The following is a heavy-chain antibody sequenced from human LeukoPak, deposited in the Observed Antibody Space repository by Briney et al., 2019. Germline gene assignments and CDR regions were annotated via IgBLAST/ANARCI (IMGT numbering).Heavy chain of an antibody. CDR2: ISGSGGST. CDR1: GFTFSSYA. D-gene: IGHD3-22*01. CDR3: AKGPSIVVDYFDY. V-gene: IGHV3-23*01. J-gene: IGHJ4*02. Sequence: GGSLRLSCAASGFTFSSYAMSWVRQAPGEGLEWVSAISGSGGSTYYADSVKGRFTISRDNSKNTLYLQMNSLRAEDTAVYYCAKGPSIVVDYFDYWGQGTLVTVSS.